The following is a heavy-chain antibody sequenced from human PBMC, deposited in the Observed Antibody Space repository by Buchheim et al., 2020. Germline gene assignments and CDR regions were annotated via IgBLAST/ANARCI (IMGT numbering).Heavy chain of an antibody. D-gene: IGHD3-22*01. CDR1: GGSISSGGYY. V-gene: IGHV4-31*03. Sequence: QVQLQESGPGLVKPSQTLSLTCTVSGGSISSGGYYWSWIRQHPGKGLEWIGYIYYSGSTYYNPSLKSRVTISVEPSKNQLSLKLSSVTAADTAVYYCARSRKGYYYDSSGYYTPFDYWGQGTL. CDR3: ARSRKGYYYDSSGYYTPFDY. CDR2: IYYSGST. J-gene: IGHJ4*02.